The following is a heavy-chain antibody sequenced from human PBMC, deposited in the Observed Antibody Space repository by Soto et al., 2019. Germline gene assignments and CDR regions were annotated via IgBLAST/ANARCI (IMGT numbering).Heavy chain of an antibody. CDR2: TSGDNGKT. CDR1: GYTFDSHD. V-gene: IGHV1-18*01. Sequence: QVQLVQSGAEVKKPGASLRVSCKAFGYTFDSHDISWVRQAPGQGLEWMGWTSGDNGKTNYAEKFQGRVTMTTDTATSAAYLELRNLRSDDTAVYYCARDHYYSAMNVWGQGTTVTVSS. CDR3: ARDHYYSAMNV. J-gene: IGHJ6*02.